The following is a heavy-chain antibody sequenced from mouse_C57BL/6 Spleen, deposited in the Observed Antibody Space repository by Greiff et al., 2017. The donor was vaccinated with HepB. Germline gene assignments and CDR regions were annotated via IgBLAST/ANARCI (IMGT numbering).Heavy chain of an antibody. CDR3: ARGDYSNPRYFDV. J-gene: IGHJ1*03. CDR2: IYPGGGYT. Sequence: VQLQQSGAELVRPGTSVKMSCKASGYTFTNYWIGWAKQRPGHGLEWIGDIYPGGGYTNYNEKFKGKATLTADKSSSTAYMQFSSLTSDDSAIYYCARGDYSNPRYFDVWGTGTTVTVSS. CDR1: GYTFTNYW. D-gene: IGHD2-5*01. V-gene: IGHV1-63*01.